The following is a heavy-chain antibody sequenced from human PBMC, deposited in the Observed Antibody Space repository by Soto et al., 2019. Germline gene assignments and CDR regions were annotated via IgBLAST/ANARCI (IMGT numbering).Heavy chain of an antibody. CDR1: GFTFSSYW. D-gene: IGHD6-19*01. CDR3: ARDSDLYSSGWYGYSYFDY. J-gene: IGHJ4*02. CDR2: INSDGSST. V-gene: IGHV3-74*01. Sequence: GGSLRLSCAASGFTFSSYWMHWVRQAPGKGLVWVSRINSDGSSTSYADSVKGRFTISRDNAKNTLYLQMNSLRAEDTAVYYCARDSDLYSSGWYGYSYFDYWGQGTLVTVS.